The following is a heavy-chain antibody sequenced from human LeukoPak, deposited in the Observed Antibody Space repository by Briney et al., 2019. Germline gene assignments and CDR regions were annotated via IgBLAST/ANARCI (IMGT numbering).Heavy chain of an antibody. D-gene: IGHD6-19*01. J-gene: IGHJ4*02. Sequence: PGGSLRLSCAASGVTFSSYSMNWVRQAPGKGLEWVSSISSSSYIYYADSVKGRFTISRGNAKNSLYLQMNSLRAEDTAVYYCARDPADSRGWYNYWGQGTLVTVSS. CDR3: ARDPADSRGWYNY. CDR2: ISSSSYI. V-gene: IGHV3-21*01. CDR1: GVTFSSYS.